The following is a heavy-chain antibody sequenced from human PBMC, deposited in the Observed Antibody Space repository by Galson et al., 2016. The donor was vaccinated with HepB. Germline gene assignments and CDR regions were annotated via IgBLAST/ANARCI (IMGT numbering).Heavy chain of an antibody. J-gene: IGHJ4*02. CDR1: GFTFSSCA. V-gene: IGHV3-23*01. D-gene: IGHD3-3*01. CDR3: AKRPSGYWGPFDY. CDR2: ISSSGDST. Sequence: SLRLSCAASGFTFSSCAMSWVRQTPGKGLEWVSSISSSGDSTYYADSVKARFIISRDNSKNTLKLHMSSLRAEDTAIYYCAKRPSGYWGPFDYWGQGILVTVSA.